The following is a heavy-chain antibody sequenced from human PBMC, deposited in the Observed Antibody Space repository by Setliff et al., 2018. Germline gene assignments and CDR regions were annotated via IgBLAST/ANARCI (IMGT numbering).Heavy chain of an antibody. CDR3: ARGYCDGIGCPAPLYYFDS. CDR2: MNIDNGKT. D-gene: IGHD2-21*01. CDR1: GGTFSSYA. V-gene: IGHV1-3*03. J-gene: IGHJ4*02. Sequence: ASVKVSCKASGGTFSSYAMHWMRQAPGQRLEWMGWMNIDNGKTEYSQEFQDRVTFTRDTFAETAYMELRSLTSDDMAVYYCARGYCDGIGCPAPLYYFDSWGQGTLVTVSS.